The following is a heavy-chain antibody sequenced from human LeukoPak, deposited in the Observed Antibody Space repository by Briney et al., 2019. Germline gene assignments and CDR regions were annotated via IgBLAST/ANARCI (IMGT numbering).Heavy chain of an antibody. CDR2: IAYDGDNQ. Sequence: GGSLRLSCAGSGFSLTSFDMHWVRQAPGKGLEWVAVIAYDGDNQYYSDSVKGRFTISRDTSKNTLYLQMNSLRGEDTAIYYCARDGLASIGLDMWGQGTVVTVSS. D-gene: IGHD6-13*01. CDR1: GFSLTSFD. J-gene: IGHJ3*02. V-gene: IGHV3-30*03. CDR3: ARDGLASIGLDM.